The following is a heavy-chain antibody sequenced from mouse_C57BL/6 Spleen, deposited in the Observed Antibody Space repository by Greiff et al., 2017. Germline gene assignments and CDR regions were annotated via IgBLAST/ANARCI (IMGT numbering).Heavy chain of an antibody. Sequence: DVKLVESGGGLVKPGGSLKLSCAASGFTFSDYGMHWVRQAPEKGLEWVAYISSGSSTIYYADTVKGRFTISRDNAKNTLFLQMTSLRSEDTAMYYCARGGPLAMDYWGQGTSVTVSS. CDR3: ARGGPLAMDY. J-gene: IGHJ4*01. CDR1: GFTFSDYG. CDR2: ISSGSSTI. V-gene: IGHV5-17*01.